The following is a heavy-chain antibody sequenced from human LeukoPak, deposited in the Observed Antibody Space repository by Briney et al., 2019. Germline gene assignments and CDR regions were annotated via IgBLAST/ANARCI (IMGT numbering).Heavy chain of an antibody. CDR1: GYPITVYS. CDR2: INVNSGGT. CDR3: ARNWWGNDILTGDNWLDP. V-gene: IGHV1-2*06. Sequence: ASVKVSCKASGYPITVYSMNWVRQAPRQGLEWMGRINVNSGGTKYTEKFQGRVTMTRDTSISTAYMELSRLRSDDTAVYYCARNWWGNDILTGDNWLDPWGQGTLVTVSS. J-gene: IGHJ5*02. D-gene: IGHD3-9*01.